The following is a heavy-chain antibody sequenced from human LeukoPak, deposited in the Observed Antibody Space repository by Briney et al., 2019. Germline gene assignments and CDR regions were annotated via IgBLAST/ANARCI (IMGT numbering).Heavy chain of an antibody. Sequence: TGGSLRLSCAASGFTFSSYAMSWVRQAPGKGLEWVSVIYSGGSTYYADSVKGRFTISGDNSKNTLYLQMNSLRAEDTAVYYCARDPYGDYSILGYWGQGTLVTVSS. CDR3: ARDPYGDYSILGY. D-gene: IGHD4-17*01. CDR1: GFTFSSYA. V-gene: IGHV3-66*01. CDR2: IYSGGST. J-gene: IGHJ4*02.